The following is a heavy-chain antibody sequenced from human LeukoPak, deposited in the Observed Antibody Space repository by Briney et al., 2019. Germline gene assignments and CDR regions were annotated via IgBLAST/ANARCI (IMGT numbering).Heavy chain of an antibody. CDR3: AKSGESYYYYYMDV. CDR2: ISGSGGST. CDR1: GFTVSSNY. V-gene: IGHV3-23*01. Sequence: GVSLRLSCAASGFTVSSNYMSWVRQAPGKGLEWVSAISGSGGSTYYADSVKGRFTISRDNSKNTLYLQMNSLRAEDTAVYYCAKSGESYYYYYMDVWGKGTTVTVSS. D-gene: IGHD3-10*01. J-gene: IGHJ6*03.